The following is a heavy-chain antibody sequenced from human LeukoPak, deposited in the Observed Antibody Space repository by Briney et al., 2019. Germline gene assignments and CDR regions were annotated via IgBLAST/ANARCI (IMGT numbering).Heavy chain of an antibody. J-gene: IGHJ6*02. CDR1: GYTFTSYG. Sequence: AASVKVSCKASGYTFTSYGISWVRQAPGQGLEWMGWISAYNGNTNYAQKLQGRVTITTDTSTSTAYMELRSLRSDDTAVYYCARDPSVYCSSTSCPMGMDVWGQGTTVTVSS. V-gene: IGHV1-18*01. D-gene: IGHD2-2*01. CDR3: ARDPSVYCSSTSCPMGMDV. CDR2: ISAYNGNT.